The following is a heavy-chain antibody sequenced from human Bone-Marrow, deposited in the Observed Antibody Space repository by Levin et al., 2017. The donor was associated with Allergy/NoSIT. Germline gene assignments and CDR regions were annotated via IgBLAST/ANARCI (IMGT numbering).Heavy chain of an antibody. CDR2: ISSSSSYI. CDR1: GFTFSSYS. V-gene: IGHV3-21*01. CDR3: ARFTSCHLPHLCYYYGMDV. D-gene: IGHD2-2*01. J-gene: IGHJ6*02. Sequence: KAGGSLRLSCAASGFTFSSYSMNWVRQAPGKGLEWVSSISSSSSYIYYADSVKGRFTISRDNAKNSLYLQMNSLRAEDTAVYYCARFTSCHLPHLCYYYGMDVWGQGTTVTVSS.